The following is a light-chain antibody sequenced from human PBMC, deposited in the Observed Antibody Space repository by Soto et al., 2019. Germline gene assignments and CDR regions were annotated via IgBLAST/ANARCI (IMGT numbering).Light chain of an antibody. V-gene: IGKV4-1*01. CDR3: QQYYSTPTWT. Sequence: DIVMTQSPDSLAVSLGERATINCKSSQSVLYSSNNKNYLAWYQQKPGQPPKLLIYWASTRESGVPDRFSGSGSGTDFTLTISSLQAEDVAVYYCQQYYSTPTWTFGQGNKVAIQ. J-gene: IGKJ1*01. CDR1: QSVLYSSNNKNY. CDR2: WAS.